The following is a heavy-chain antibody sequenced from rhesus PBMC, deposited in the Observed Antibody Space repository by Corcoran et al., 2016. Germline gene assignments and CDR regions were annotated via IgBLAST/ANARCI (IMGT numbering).Heavy chain of an antibody. D-gene: IGHD3-28*01. V-gene: IGHV4-65*01. CDR1: GGSISSSNW. CDR3: ARQPIIGYYTGIYFDY. CDR2: IYGGSGST. J-gene: IGHJ4*01. Sequence: QVQLQESGPGLVKPSETLSLTCAVSGGSISSSNWWSWIRQLPGKGLEWIGYIYGGSGSTSYNPSLKSRVTISTDTSKNQFSLKLSSVTAADTAVYYCARQPIIGYYTGIYFDYWGQGVLVTVSS.